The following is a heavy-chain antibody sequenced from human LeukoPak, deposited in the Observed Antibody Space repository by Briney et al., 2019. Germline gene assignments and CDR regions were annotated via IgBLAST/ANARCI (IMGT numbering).Heavy chain of an antibody. D-gene: IGHD3-10*01. CDR1: GGTFSSYA. CDR2: IIPIFGTA. CDR3: ARVGVGESSDYYYYYYMDV. J-gene: IGHJ6*03. Sequence: SVKVSCKASGGTFSSYAISWVRQAPGRGLEWMGRIIPIFGTANYAQKFQGRVTITADKSTSTAYMELSSLRSEDTAVYYCARVGVGESSDYYYYYYMDVWGKGTTVTVSS. V-gene: IGHV1-69*06.